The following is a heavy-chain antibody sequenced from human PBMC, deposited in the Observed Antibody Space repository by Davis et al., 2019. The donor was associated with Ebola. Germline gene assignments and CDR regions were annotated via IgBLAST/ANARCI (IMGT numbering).Heavy chain of an antibody. CDR2: ISSSSSTI. V-gene: IGHV3-48*04. D-gene: IGHD2-2*01. Sequence: GESLKISCAASGFTFSSYSINWVRQAPGKGLEWVSYISSSSSTIYYADSVKGRFTISRDNAKNSLYLQMNSLRAEDTAVYYCARDIVVVPVAIFADYYYMDVWGKGTTVTVSS. CDR1: GFTFSSYS. CDR3: ARDIVVVPVAIFADYYYMDV. J-gene: IGHJ6*03.